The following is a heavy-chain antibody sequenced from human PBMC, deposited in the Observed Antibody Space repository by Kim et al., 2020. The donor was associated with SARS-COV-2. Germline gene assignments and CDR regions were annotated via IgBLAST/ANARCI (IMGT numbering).Heavy chain of an antibody. J-gene: IGHJ5*02. D-gene: IGHD5-12*01. Sequence: YCTPSRKGRVTISVDTSSNHFSLRLSSVTAADTAVYYCARLRSGVGWFDPWGQGTLVTVSS. CDR3: ARLRSGVGWFDP. V-gene: IGHV4-39*02.